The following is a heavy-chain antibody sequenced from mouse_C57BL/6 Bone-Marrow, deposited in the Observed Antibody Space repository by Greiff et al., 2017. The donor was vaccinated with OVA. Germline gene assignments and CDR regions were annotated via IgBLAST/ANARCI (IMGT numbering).Heavy chain of an antibody. Sequence: EVQVVESGGGLVQPGGSLKLSCAASGFTFSDYYMYWVRQTPEKRLEWVAYISNGGGSTYYPDTVKGRFTISRDNAKNPLYLQMSRLKSEDTAMYYCARHGPFYYDYDGYYYAMDYWGQGTSVTVSS. CDR3: ARHGPFYYDYDGYYYAMDY. J-gene: IGHJ4*01. CDR1: GFTFSDYY. V-gene: IGHV5-12*01. CDR2: ISNGGGST. D-gene: IGHD2-4*01.